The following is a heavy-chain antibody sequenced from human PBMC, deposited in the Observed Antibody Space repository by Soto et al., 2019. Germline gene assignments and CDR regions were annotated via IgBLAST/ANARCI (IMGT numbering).Heavy chain of an antibody. CDR3: AKIPHDRPHSRTWFDF. CDR1: GFTFSSYA. V-gene: IGHV3-23*01. J-gene: IGHJ5*01. CDR2: LSGSGLTT. D-gene: IGHD3-22*01. Sequence: GSLRLSCAASGFTFSSYAMTWVRRAPGKGLEWVSILSGSGLTTYYADSVKGRFSVSRDNSQKTMYLQMNSLRREDTATYYCAKIPHDRPHSRTWFDFWGQGS.